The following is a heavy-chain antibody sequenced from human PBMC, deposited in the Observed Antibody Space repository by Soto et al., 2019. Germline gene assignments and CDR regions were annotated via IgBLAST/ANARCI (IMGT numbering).Heavy chain of an antibody. V-gene: IGHV4-34*01. CDR2: INHSGST. D-gene: IGHD3-10*01. J-gene: IGHJ6*02. Sequence: SETLSLTCAVYGGSFGAYYWSWIRQPPGKGLEWIGEINHSGSTNYNPSLKSRVTMSLDTSKNQFSLKLSSVTAADTAVYYCARGNYGSGSYYKFGMDVWGQGTTVTVSS. CDR3: ARGNYGSGSYYKFGMDV. CDR1: GGSFGAYY.